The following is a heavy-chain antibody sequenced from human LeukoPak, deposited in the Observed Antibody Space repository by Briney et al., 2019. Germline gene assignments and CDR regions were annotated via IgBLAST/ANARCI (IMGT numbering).Heavy chain of an antibody. CDR1: GGSISSSSYY. J-gene: IGHJ4*02. D-gene: IGHD3-22*01. CDR3: ATPWDYYDSSGSVYFDY. V-gene: IGHV3-23*01. Sequence: ETLSLTCTVSGGSISSSSYYWGWIRQPPGKGLEWVSAISGSGGSTYYADSVKGRFTISRDNSKNTLYLQMNSLRAEDTAVYYCATPWDYYDSSGSVYFDYWGQGTLVTVSS. CDR2: ISGSGGST.